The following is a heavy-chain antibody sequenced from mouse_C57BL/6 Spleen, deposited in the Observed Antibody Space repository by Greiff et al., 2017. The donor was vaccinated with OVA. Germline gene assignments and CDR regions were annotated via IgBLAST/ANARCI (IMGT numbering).Heavy chain of an antibody. J-gene: IGHJ2*01. CDR1: GYTFTSYW. CDR2: IDPSDSET. Sequence: QVQLKQPGAELVRPGSSVKLSCKASGYTFTSYWMHWVKQRPIQGLEWIGNIDPSDSETHYNQKFKDKATLTVDKSSSTAYMQLSSLTSEDSAVYYCARGQTGLDYWGQGTTLTVSS. D-gene: IGHD4-1*01. CDR3: ARGQTGLDY. V-gene: IGHV1-52*01.